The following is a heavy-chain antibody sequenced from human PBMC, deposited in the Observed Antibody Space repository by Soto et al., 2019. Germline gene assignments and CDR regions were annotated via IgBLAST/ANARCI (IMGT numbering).Heavy chain of an antibody. J-gene: IGHJ4*02. CDR3: ARDGARDRGDKGFDY. V-gene: IGHV3-21*01. CDR1: GFTFSSYT. D-gene: IGHD2-21*02. CDR2: ITSTSTYI. Sequence: GGSLRLSCAASGFTFSSYTMHWVRQAPGKGLEWVSSITSTSTYIYYTDSLKGRFTISRDNAQNSLYLQMNNLGPGDTAVYYCARDGARDRGDKGFDYWGQGTVVTVSS.